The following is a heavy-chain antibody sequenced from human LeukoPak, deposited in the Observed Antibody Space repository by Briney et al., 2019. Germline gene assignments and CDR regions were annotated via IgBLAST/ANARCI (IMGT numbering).Heavy chain of an antibody. CDR2: IKGDGNEI. D-gene: IGHD6-13*01. V-gene: IGHV3-7*05. CDR1: GFTFSTYW. CDR3: ARGQLWHYH. Sequence: GGSLRLSCAASGFTFSTYWMTWVRQAPGKGLEWVANIKGDGNEIYYVDSVKGRFTISRDKAKNSLYLQMNSLRAEDTAVYHCARGQLWHYHWGQGTLVT. J-gene: IGHJ5*02.